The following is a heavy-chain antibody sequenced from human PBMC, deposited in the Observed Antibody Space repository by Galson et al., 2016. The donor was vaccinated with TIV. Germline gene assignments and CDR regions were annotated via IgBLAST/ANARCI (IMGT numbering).Heavy chain of an antibody. D-gene: IGHD5-24*01. CDR3: ARSSIRDVSTHRFFDY. J-gene: IGHJ4*02. V-gene: IGHV2-70*17. CDR2: TDWAGDK. Sequence: PALVKPTQTLTLTCTFSGFSLTTHGMCVSWIRQPPGKALEWLARTDWAGDKFYSTSLQTRLSISKDTSRNQVVLTLSNVDPVDTATYFCARSSIRDVSTHRFFDYWGQGTLVTVSP. CDR1: GFSLTTHGMC.